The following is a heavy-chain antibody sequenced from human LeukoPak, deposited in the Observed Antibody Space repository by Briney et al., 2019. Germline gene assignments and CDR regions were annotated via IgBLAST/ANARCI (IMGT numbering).Heavy chain of an antibody. J-gene: IGHJ5*02. Sequence: PGGSLRLSCAASGFTFDDYGMSWVRQAPGKGLEWVSYISSSGSTIYYADSVKGRFTISRDNAKNSLYLQMNSLRAEDTAVYYCASSYYDSSGYYYWAGPDFRFDPWGQGTLVTVSS. CDR1: GFTFDDYG. V-gene: IGHV3-11*04. CDR2: ISSSGSTI. D-gene: IGHD3-22*01. CDR3: ASSYYDSSGYYYWAGPDFRFDP.